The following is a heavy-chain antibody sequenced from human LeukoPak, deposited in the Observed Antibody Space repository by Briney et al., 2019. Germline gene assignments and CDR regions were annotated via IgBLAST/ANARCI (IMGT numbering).Heavy chain of an antibody. CDR1: GYTFTGYY. V-gene: IGHV1-2*04. D-gene: IGHD6-13*01. CDR3: ARAHSSWPFNWFDP. CDR2: INPNSGGT. Sequence: GASVKVSCKASGYTFTGYYMHWVRQAPGQGLEWMGWINPNSGGTNYAQKFQGWVTMTRDTSISTAYMELSRLRSDDTAVYYYARAHSSWPFNWFDPWGQGTLVTVSS. J-gene: IGHJ5*02.